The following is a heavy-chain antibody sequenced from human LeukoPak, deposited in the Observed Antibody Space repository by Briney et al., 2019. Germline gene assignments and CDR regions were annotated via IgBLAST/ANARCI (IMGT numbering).Heavy chain of an antibody. J-gene: IGHJ4*02. Sequence: GGSLRLSCAASGFTFSSYAMAWVRQAPGKGLEWVSGISTTGASTYYPDSVKGRFTISRDNSKNTLYLQMNSLRAEDTAVYYCARERYCSSTSCSGVHDYWGQGTLVTVSS. CDR2: ISTTGAST. CDR1: GFTFSSYA. CDR3: ARERYCSSTSCSGVHDY. V-gene: IGHV3-23*01. D-gene: IGHD2-2*01.